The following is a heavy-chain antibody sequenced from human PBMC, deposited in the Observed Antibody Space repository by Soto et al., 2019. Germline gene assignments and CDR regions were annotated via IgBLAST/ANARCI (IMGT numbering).Heavy chain of an antibody. CDR3: AREYYGILTGYYTDY. V-gene: IGHV3-74*01. D-gene: IGHD3-9*01. J-gene: IGHJ4*02. CDR1: GFPFSSYW. CDR2: ISGDGVTT. Sequence: EVQLVESGGDLVQRGGSLRLSCAASGFPFSSYWMHWVRHTPGKGLDWVARISGDGVTTYYADSVTGRFTVSRDNAKNTLSMPLSGLRVEDTAVYYCAREYYGILTGYYTDYWGQGTLVSVSS.